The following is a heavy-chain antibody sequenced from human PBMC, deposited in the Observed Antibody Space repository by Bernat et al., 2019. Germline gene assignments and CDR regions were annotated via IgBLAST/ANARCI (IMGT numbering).Heavy chain of an antibody. CDR2: IIPIFGIA. J-gene: IGHJ4*02. Sequence: QVQLVQSGAEVKKPGSSVKVSCKASGCTFSSYSIIWVRQAPGQGLEWMGGIIPIFGIANYAQKFQGRVTITADKSTSTAYMELSSLRSEDTAVYYCARGDVVLDPLDYWGQGTLVTVSS. CDR1: GCTFSSYS. V-gene: IGHV1-69*17. D-gene: IGHD3-16*01. CDR3: ARGDVVLDPLDY.